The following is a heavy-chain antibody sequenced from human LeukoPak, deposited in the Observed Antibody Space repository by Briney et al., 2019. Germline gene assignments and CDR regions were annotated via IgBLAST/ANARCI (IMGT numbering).Heavy chain of an antibody. J-gene: IGHJ4*02. Sequence: PSETLSLTCTVSGGSISSNDYYWGWIRQPPGKGLEWIGSIYYRGSTYYNPSLKSRLTISVDTSKNQFSLKLSSVTAADTAVYYCAKGFWSGYRPDYWGQGTLVAVSS. CDR1: GGSISSNDYY. D-gene: IGHD3-3*01. V-gene: IGHV4-39*01. CDR2: IYYRGST. CDR3: AKGFWSGYRPDY.